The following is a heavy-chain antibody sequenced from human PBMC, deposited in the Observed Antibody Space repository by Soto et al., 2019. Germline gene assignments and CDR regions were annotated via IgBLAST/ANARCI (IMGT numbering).Heavy chain of an antibody. Sequence: ASVKVSCKASGYTFTSYYMHWVRQAPGQGLEWMGIINPSGGSTSYAQKFQGRVTMTRDTSTSTVYMELSSLGSEDTAVYYCARSYGAGTTTWKGSGMDVWGQGTTVTVSS. J-gene: IGHJ6*02. CDR2: INPSGGST. CDR3: ARSYGAGTTTWKGSGMDV. D-gene: IGHD1-1*01. CDR1: GYTFTSYY. V-gene: IGHV1-46*01.